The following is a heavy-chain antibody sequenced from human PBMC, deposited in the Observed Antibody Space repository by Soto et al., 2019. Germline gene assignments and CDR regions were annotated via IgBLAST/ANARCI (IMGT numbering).Heavy chain of an antibody. CDR1: GDSVSSNSAA. CDR3: ARNTFFLWFGELYVPDY. CDR2: TYYRSKWYN. J-gene: IGHJ4*02. V-gene: IGHV6-1*01. Sequence: PSRTLSLTCAMSGDSVSSNSAAWNWIRQSPSRGLEWLGRTYYRSKWYNDYAVSVKSRITINPDTSKTQFSLQLNSVTPDDTAVYFCARNTFFLWFGELYVPDYWGQGTLVTVSS. D-gene: IGHD3-10*01.